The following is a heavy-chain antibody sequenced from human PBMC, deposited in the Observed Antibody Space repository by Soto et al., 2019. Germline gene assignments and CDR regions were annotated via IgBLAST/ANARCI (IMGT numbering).Heavy chain of an antibody. D-gene: IGHD3-3*01. CDR3: ATGIRDYDFWSGYPRVNDAFDI. J-gene: IGHJ3*02. CDR1: GYTLTELS. CDR2: FDPEDGET. Sequence: RASVKVSFKVSGYTLTELSMHWLRQAPGKGLEWMGGFDPEDGETIYAQKFQGRVTMTEDTSTDTAYMELSSLRSEDTAVYYCATGIRDYDFWSGYPRVNDAFDIWGQGTMVTVSS. V-gene: IGHV1-24*01.